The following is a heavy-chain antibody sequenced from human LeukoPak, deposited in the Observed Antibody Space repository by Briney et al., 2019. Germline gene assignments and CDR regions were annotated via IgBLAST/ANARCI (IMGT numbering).Heavy chain of an antibody. J-gene: IGHJ4*02. D-gene: IGHD2-21*01. Sequence: ESGGSLRLSCATSGFSFSSHDMNWVRQAPGKGLEWVSSITGSSKSIDYADSVKGRFAISRDNAKNSLFLQMDSLRAEDTAVYYCARGTRLDDYWGQGTLVTVSS. CDR2: ITGSSKSI. V-gene: IGHV3-21*01. CDR3: ARGTRLDDY. CDR1: GFSFSSHD.